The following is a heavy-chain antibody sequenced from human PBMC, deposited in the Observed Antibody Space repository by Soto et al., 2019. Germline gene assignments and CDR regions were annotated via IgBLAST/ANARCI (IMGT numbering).Heavy chain of an antibody. CDR2: INPNSGGT. Sequence: ASVKVSCKASGYTFTGYYMHWVRQAPGQGLEWMGWINPNSGGTNYAQKFQGWVTMTRDTSISTAYMELSRLRSDDTAVYYCARGRTTVTTPFAFDIWGQGTMVTVSS. V-gene: IGHV1-2*04. CDR1: GYTFTGYY. CDR3: ARGRTTVTTPFAFDI. D-gene: IGHD4-4*01. J-gene: IGHJ3*02.